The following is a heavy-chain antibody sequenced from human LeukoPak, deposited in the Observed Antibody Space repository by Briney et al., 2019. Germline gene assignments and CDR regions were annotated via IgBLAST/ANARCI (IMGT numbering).Heavy chain of an antibody. D-gene: IGHD2-2*01. V-gene: IGHV3-11*06. CDR3: AREEIVVVPAATHFDY. CDR2: ISSSSSST. Sequence: GGSLRLSCAASGFTFSDYYMSWIRQAPGKGLEWVSYISSSSSSTNYADSVKGRFTISRDNAKNSLYLQMNSLRAEDTAVYYCAREEIVVVPAATHFDYWGQGTLVTVSS. J-gene: IGHJ4*02. CDR1: GFTFSDYY.